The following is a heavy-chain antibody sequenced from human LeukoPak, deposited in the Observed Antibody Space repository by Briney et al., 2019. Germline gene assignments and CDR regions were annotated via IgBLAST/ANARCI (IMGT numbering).Heavy chain of an antibody. CDR1: GGSISSGGYY. D-gene: IGHD5-18*01. J-gene: IGHJ6*04. V-gene: IGHV4-31*03. CDR2: IYYSGST. CDR3: ARGDSYGPYYYYGMDV. Sequence: SQTLSLTCTVSGGSISSGGYYWSWIRQHPGKGLEWIGYIYYSGSTYYNPSLKSRVTISVDTSKNQFSLKLSSVTAADTAVYCCARGDSYGPYYYYGMDVWGKGTTVTVSS.